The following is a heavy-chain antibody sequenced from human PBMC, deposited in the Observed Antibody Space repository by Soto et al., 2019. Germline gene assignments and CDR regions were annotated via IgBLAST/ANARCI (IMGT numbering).Heavy chain of an antibody. CDR2: VNHSGST. Sequence: QVQLQQWGAGLLKPSETLSLTCAVYGGSFSGYYWSWIRQPPGKGLEWIGEVNHSGSTNYNPSLKSRVTISVDTSKNQFSLKLSSVTAADTAVYYCARGGGMVRRQPFAYWGQGTLVTVSS. J-gene: IGHJ4*02. CDR3: ARGGGMVRRQPFAY. D-gene: IGHD3-10*01. CDR1: GGSFSGYY. V-gene: IGHV4-34*01.